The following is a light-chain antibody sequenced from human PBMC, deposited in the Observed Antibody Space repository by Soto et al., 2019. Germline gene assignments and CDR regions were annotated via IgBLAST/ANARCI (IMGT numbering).Light chain of an antibody. CDR3: CSFAGSHTYV. Sequence: QSALTQPRSVSGSPGQSVAISCTGTSSDIGGYNHVSWYQQHPGKAPKLMIYTVSERPSGVPDRFSGSKSGNTASLTISGLQAEDEPEYYCCSFAGSHTYVFGAGTKVTVL. CDR1: SSDIGGYNH. V-gene: IGLV2-11*01. CDR2: TVS. J-gene: IGLJ1*01.